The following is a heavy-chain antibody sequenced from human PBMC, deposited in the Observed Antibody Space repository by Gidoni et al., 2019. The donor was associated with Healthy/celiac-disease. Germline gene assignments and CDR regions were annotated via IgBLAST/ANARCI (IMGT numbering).Heavy chain of an antibody. CDR1: GGSFSGYY. V-gene: IGHV4-34*01. J-gene: IGHJ5*02. CDR2: INHSGST. Sequence: QVQLQQWGAGLLKPSETLSLTCAVSGGSFSGYYWSWIRQPPGKGLEWIGEINHSGSTNYNPSLKSRVTISVDTSKNQFSLKLSSVTAADTAVYYCARVRRYYYDSSGYYNWFDPWGQGTLVTVSS. D-gene: IGHD3-22*01. CDR3: ARVRRYYYDSSGYYNWFDP.